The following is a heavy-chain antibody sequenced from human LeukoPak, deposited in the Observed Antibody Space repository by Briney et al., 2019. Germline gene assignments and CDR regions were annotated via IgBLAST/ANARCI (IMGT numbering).Heavy chain of an antibody. V-gene: IGHV1-46*01. D-gene: IGHD4-17*01. CDR1: GYTFTNYY. CDR3: AIVAPMTTVARGQGAFDI. Sequence: ASVKVSRKGFGYTFTNYYMHWVRQAPGQGPEWMGIVNPNDGSTTYAQKFQGRVTMTRDMSTNTVYMELSSLRSDDTAVYFCAIVAPMTTVARGQGAFDILGQGTMVIVS. CDR2: VNPNDGST. J-gene: IGHJ3*02.